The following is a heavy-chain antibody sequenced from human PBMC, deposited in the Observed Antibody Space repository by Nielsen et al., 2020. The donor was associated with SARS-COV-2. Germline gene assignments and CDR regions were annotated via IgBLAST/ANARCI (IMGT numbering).Heavy chain of an antibody. V-gene: IGHV3-30*03. J-gene: IGHJ3*01. CDR2: MSYDGSHK. CDR1: GFSFSSYG. CDR3: ARDWSRAFDV. Sequence: GGSLSLSWVASGFSFSSYGIRGVRQAPGKGLDWVAVMSYDGSHKFYADSVKGRLTISRDNSKNSMSLQMNSLRVEDTAVYYCARDWSRAFDVWCQGTMVTVSS.